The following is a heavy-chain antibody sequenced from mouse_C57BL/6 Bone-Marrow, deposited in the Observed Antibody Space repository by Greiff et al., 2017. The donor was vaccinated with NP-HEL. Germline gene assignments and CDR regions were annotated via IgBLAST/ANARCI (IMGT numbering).Heavy chain of an antibody. CDR1: GYTFTDYE. J-gene: IGHJ3*01. Sequence: VKLQESGAELVRPGASVTLSCKASGYTFTDYEMHWVKQTPVHGLEWIGAIDPETGGTAYNQKFKGKAILTADKSSSTAYMELRSLTSEDSAVYYCTRITTVVARAYWGQGTLVTVSA. CDR3: TRITTVVARAY. V-gene: IGHV1-15*01. D-gene: IGHD1-1*01. CDR2: IDPETGGT.